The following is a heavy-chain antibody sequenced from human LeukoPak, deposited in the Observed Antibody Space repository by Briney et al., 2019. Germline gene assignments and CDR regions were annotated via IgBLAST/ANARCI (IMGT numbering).Heavy chain of an antibody. Sequence: GGSLRLSCAASGFWFSGYWMTWVRQAPGKGLEWVANINQDGSEIYYVDSVKGRFTISRDNAKNSLYLQMDSLRAEDTAVYYCARDTSSSWYVWGQGTTVTVSS. D-gene: IGHD6-13*01. CDR1: GFWFSGYW. J-gene: IGHJ6*02. CDR3: ARDTSSSWYV. CDR2: INQDGSEI. V-gene: IGHV3-7*01.